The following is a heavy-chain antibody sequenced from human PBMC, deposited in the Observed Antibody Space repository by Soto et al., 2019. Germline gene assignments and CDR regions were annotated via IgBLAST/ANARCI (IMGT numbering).Heavy chain of an antibody. V-gene: IGHV1-69*06. CDR2: IKPILGTT. J-gene: IGHJ6*02. Sequence: QVQLVQSGAEVKKPGSSVKVSCKAFGGTFSSSAISWVRQAPGQGLEWMGGIKPILGTTNYAQRFQGRVTITAAKSTSTAYVELSSLRSEDTAVYYCARDSGDFWSGYVDYYYGMDVWGQGTTVTVSS. CDR3: ARDSGDFWSGYVDYYYGMDV. CDR1: GGTFSSSA. D-gene: IGHD3-3*01.